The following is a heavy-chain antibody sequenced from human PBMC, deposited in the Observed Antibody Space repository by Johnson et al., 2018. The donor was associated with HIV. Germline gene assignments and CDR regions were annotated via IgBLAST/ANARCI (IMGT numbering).Heavy chain of an antibody. D-gene: IGHD6-19*01. V-gene: IGHV3-49*04. CDR3: TKGYSSGWTAFDI. Sequence: VQLVESGGGLVQPGRSLRLSCPASGFTFGDYAMSWVRQAPGKGLEWVGFIRSNAYGGTTEYAASVKGRFTISRDDSKSIAYLQMNSLKTEDTAVYYCTKGYSSGWTAFDIWGQGTMVTVSS. CDR1: GFTFGDYA. CDR2: IRSNAYGGTT. J-gene: IGHJ3*02.